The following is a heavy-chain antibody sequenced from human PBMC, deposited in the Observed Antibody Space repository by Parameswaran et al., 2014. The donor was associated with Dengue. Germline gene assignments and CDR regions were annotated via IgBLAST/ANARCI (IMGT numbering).Heavy chain of an antibody. CDR3: ARGGWEVVVAALNWLDP. D-gene: IGHD2-15*01. V-gene: IGHV3-21*01. CDR2: IGLSDNYI. J-gene: IGHJ5*02. CDR1: GFTFSGFY. Sequence: ESLKISCAASGFTFSGFYMNWVRQAPGKGLEWVSSIGLSDNYIYYADSVKGRFTISRDNAKNSVYLQMNSLRVDDTAIYYCARGGWEVVVAALNWLDPWGQGTLVTVSS.